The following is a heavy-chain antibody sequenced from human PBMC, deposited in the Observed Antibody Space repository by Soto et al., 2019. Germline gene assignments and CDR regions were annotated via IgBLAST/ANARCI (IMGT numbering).Heavy chain of an antibody. J-gene: IGHJ3*02. Sequence: GGSLRLSCAASGFTFSNAWMSWVRQAPGKGLEWVGRIKSKTDGGTTDYAAPVKGRFTISRDDSKNTLYLQMNSLKTEDTAVYYCTTGYSSSWYGDAFDIWGQGTMVTVSS. CDR2: IKSKTDGGTT. CDR1: GFTFSNAW. V-gene: IGHV3-15*01. D-gene: IGHD6-13*01. CDR3: TTGYSSSWYGDAFDI.